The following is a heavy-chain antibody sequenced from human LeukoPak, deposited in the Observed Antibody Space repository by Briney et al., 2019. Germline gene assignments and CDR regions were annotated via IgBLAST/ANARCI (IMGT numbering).Heavy chain of an antibody. Sequence: GGSLRLSCAASGFTFSSYAMSWVRQAPGKGLEWVSAIGGSGGSTYYADSVKGRFTISRDNAKNSLYLQMNSLRAEDTAVYYCARVGDSSGYSYYYYYMDVWGKGTTVTVSS. CDR2: IGGSGGST. CDR3: ARVGDSSGYSYYYYYMDV. CDR1: GFTFSSYA. V-gene: IGHV3-23*01. J-gene: IGHJ6*03. D-gene: IGHD3-22*01.